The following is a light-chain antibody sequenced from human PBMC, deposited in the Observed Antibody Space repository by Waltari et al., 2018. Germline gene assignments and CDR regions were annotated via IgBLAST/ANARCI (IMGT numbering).Light chain of an antibody. Sequence: QSALTQPASVSGSPGQSITISCTGTSSDVGGYHYVSCYQQHPGKVPKLLIFDVSNCPAGVSNRFSGSKSGNTASLTISGLQAEDESDYYCCSFTSRSTWVFGGGTKLTVL. CDR1: SSDVGGYHY. V-gene: IGLV2-14*01. CDR3: CSFTSRSTWV. CDR2: DVS. J-gene: IGLJ3*02.